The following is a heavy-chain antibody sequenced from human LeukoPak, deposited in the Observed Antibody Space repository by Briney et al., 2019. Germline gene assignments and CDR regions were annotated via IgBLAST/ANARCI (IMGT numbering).Heavy chain of an antibody. J-gene: IGHJ6*03. CDR2: TYDRSKWYN. Sequence: SQTLSLTCAISGDSVSSNSAAWNWIRQSPSRGLEWLGRTYDRSKWYNDYAVSVKSRITINPDTSKNQFSLQLNSVTPEDTAVYYCARDHTLLWFGEITPFYYYYYMDVWGKGTTVTISS. V-gene: IGHV6-1*01. CDR3: ARDHTLLWFGEITPFYYYYYMDV. CDR1: GDSVSSNSAA. D-gene: IGHD3-10*01.